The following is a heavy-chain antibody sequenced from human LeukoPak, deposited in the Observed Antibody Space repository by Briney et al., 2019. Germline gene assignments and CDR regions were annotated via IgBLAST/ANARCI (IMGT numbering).Heavy chain of an antibody. CDR2: INHSGST. CDR1: GGSFSGYY. CDR3: ARVRHDPLEYGYYMDV. D-gene: IGHD2-2*01. J-gene: IGHJ6*03. Sequence: SETLSLTCAVYGGSFSGYYWSWIRQPPGKGLEWIGEINHSGSTKYNPSLKSRVTISVDTSKNQFSLKLSSVTAADTAVYYCARVRHDPLEYGYYMDVWGTGTTVTVSS. V-gene: IGHV4-34*01.